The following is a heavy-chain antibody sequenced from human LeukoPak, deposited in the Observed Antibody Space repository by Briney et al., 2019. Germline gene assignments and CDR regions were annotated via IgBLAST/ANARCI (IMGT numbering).Heavy chain of an antibody. V-gene: IGHV3-30*18. D-gene: IGHD4-4*01. CDR1: GFTFSSYG. CDR2: ISYDGSNK. J-gene: IGHJ6*02. CDR3: AKAPVTHYYYYYYGMDV. Sequence: GRSLRLSCAASGFTFSSYGMHWVRQAPGKGLEWVAVISYDGSNKYYADSVKGRFTISRDNSKNTLYLQMNSLRAEDTAVYYCAKAPVTHYYYYYYGMDVWGQGTTVTVSS.